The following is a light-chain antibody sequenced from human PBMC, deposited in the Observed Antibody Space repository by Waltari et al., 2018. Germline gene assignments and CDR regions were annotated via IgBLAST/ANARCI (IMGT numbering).Light chain of an antibody. CDR3: ASYTSRNTLV. CDR2: DVS. V-gene: IGLV2-14*03. Sequence: QSALTQPASVSGSPGQSITISCTGTSRDVGADTYISWYQQHPGKVPKVMIFDVSNRPSGVSNRFSGSKSGNTASLTISGLQAEDEADYYCASYTSRNTLVFGSGTKVTIL. J-gene: IGLJ1*01. CDR1: SRDVGADTY.